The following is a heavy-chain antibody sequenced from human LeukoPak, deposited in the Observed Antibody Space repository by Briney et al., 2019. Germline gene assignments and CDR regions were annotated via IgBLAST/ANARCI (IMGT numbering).Heavy chain of an antibody. CDR2: INNDGSSA. Sequence: PGGSLRLSCAASGFTFSSDSMHWVRQAPGKGLVWVSCINNDGSSANYMDSVKGRFTISRDNARNTIYLQMNSLRAEDPAAYHLVRESYSVFDPWGQGTLVTVSS. CDR3: VRESYSVFDP. J-gene: IGHJ5*02. CDR1: GFTFSSDS. V-gene: IGHV3-74*01. D-gene: IGHD4-11*01.